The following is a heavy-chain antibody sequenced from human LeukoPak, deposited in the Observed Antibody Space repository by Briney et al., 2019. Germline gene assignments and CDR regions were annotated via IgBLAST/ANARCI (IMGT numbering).Heavy chain of an antibody. D-gene: IGHD4-17*01. V-gene: IGHV3-23*05. CDR3: AKSMSTVTTSPF. Sequence: PGGSLRLSCAVSGFTFSSYAMSWVRQAPGEGLEWVSTIGSTGSNTYYTDSVKGRFTISRDNSKNTLYLQINGLRADDTAVYYCAKSMSTVTTSPFWGQGTLVTVSS. J-gene: IGHJ4*02. CDR2: IGSTGSNT. CDR1: GFTFSSYA.